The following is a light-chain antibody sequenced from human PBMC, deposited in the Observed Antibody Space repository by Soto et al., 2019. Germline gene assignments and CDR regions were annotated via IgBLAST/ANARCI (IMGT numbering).Light chain of an antibody. Sequence: DIQMTQSPSILSASVGDRVTITCRASQSISSWLAWYQQKPGKAPNLLIYKASSLESGVPSRFSGSGSGTDFTLTISSLQPDDFATYYCQQYNSYPLTIGGGTRLEIK. J-gene: IGKJ5*01. CDR1: QSISSW. CDR3: QQYNSYPLT. CDR2: KAS. V-gene: IGKV1-5*03.